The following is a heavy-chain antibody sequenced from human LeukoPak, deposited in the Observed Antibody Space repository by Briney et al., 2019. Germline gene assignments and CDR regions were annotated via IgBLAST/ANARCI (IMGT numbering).Heavy chain of an antibody. Sequence: GGSLRLSCAASGFTFTSYGMHWVRQVPGKGLEWVAFVRFDGTNKYYADSVKGRFTISRDNSKNTLYLQMNSLRAEDTAVYYCAKDLHYYGSGSFDYWGQGTLVTVSS. J-gene: IGHJ4*02. CDR1: GFTFTSYG. D-gene: IGHD3-10*01. V-gene: IGHV3-30*02. CDR3: AKDLHYYGSGSFDY. CDR2: VRFDGTNK.